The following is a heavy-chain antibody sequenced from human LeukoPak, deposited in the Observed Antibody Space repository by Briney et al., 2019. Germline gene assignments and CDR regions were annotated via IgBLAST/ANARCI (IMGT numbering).Heavy chain of an antibody. J-gene: IGHJ4*02. CDR2: IIPIFGTA. D-gene: IGHD2-2*01. V-gene: IGHV1-69*13. CDR1: GGTFSSYA. Sequence: ASVKVSCKASGGTFSSYAISWVRQAPGQGLEWMGGIIPIFGTANYAQKFQGRVTITADESTSTAYMELSSLRSEDTAVYYCALSLEGPGKYQLLLFVYWGQGTLVTVSS. CDR3: ALSLEGPGKYQLLLFVY.